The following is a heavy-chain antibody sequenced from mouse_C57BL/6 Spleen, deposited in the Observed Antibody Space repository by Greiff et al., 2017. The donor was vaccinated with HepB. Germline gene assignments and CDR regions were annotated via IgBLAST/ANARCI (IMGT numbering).Heavy chain of an antibody. CDR3: ARGGTGAMDY. Sequence: EVKLMESGGGLVKPGGSLKLSCAASGFTFSDYGMHWVRQAPEKGLEWVAYISSGSSTIYYADTVKGRCTISRDNAKNTLFLQMTSLRSEDTAMYYCARGGTGAMDYWGQGTSVTVSS. CDR2: ISSGSSTI. V-gene: IGHV5-17*01. J-gene: IGHJ4*01. CDR1: GFTFSDYG. D-gene: IGHD3-3*01.